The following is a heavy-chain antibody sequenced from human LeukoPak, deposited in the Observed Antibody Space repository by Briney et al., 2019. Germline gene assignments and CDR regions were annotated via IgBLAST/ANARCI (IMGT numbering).Heavy chain of an antibody. J-gene: IGHJ5*02. V-gene: IGHV4-59*01. CDR2: IYYSGST. CDR1: GGSISSYY. Sequence: SETLSLTCTVSGGSISSYYWSWIRQPPGKGLEWIGYIYYSGSTNYNPSLKSRVTISVDTSKHQFSLKLSSVTAADTAVYYCARGRDGYNFNWFDPWGQGTLVTVSS. CDR3: ARGRDGYNFNWFDP. D-gene: IGHD5-24*01.